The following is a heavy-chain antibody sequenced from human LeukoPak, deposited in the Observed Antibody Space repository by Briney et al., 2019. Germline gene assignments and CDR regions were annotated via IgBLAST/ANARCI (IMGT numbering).Heavy chain of an antibody. CDR1: GFTVSSNY. V-gene: IGHV3-53*04. CDR3: ARDRAAGY. CDR2: IYSGGST. D-gene: IGHD6-13*01. Sequence: PGGPLRLSCAASGFTVSSNYMIWVRQAPGRGLEWVSVIYSGGSTYYADSVKGRFTISRHTSKNTLYLQMNSLRAEDTAVYYCARDRAAGYWGQGTLVTVSS. J-gene: IGHJ4*02.